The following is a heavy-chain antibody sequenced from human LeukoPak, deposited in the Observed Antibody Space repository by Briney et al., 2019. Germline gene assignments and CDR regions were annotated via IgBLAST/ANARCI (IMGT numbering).Heavy chain of an antibody. D-gene: IGHD6-13*01. J-gene: IGHJ6*02. CDR1: GFTFSSYS. CDR3: KQQLEQGYYGMDV. CDR2: ISSSSSYI. Sequence: PGGSLRLSCAASGFTFSSYSMNWVRQAPGKGLEWVSSISSSSSYIYYADSVKGRFTISRDNAKNSLYLQMNSLGAEDTAVYYCKQQLEQGYYGMDVWGQGTTVTVSS. V-gene: IGHV3-21*01.